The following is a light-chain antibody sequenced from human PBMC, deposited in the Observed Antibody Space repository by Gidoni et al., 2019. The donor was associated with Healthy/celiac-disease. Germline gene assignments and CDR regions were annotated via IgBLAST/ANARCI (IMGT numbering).Light chain of an antibody. Sequence: PGTLSLSPGERATLTCRASQSVSSSYLAWYQQKHGQTPRPLIYGASSRATSIPDRFSGGRAGTNFTITISRLEPEDFAVYYCRQYGSTPSWTFGQGTKVEIK. J-gene: IGKJ1*01. V-gene: IGKV3-20*01. CDR2: GAS. CDR3: RQYGSTPSWT. CDR1: QSVSSSY.